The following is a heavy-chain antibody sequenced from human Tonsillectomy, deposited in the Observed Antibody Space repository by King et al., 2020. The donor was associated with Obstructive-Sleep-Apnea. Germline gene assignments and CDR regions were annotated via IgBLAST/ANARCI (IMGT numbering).Heavy chain of an antibody. Sequence: VQLVQSGGGLVKAEGSLRLSCAASEFTFSNAWMSWVRQVPGKGLEWVGRISTKTDGASTDYAAPVKGRFIISRDDSKNTLYLQMNSLKIEDTAVYYCTRGSAAAYFDHWGQGTLVTVPS. CDR2: ISTKTDGAST. J-gene: IGHJ4*02. CDR1: EFTFSNAW. CDR3: TRGSAAAYFDH. D-gene: IGHD6-13*01. V-gene: IGHV3-15*01.